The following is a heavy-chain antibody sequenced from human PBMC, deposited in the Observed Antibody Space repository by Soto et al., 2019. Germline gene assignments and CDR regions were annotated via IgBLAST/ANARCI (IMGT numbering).Heavy chain of an antibody. CDR1: EFTFSTFN. CDR3: AREGEGHCISSSCLNWFDP. CDR2: ISSSGSTI. J-gene: IGHJ5*02. Sequence: PGGSLRHSCAASEFTFSTFNMNWVRQAPGKGLEWVSYISSSGSTIYYADSVKGRFTISRDNAKNSLYLQMNSLRDEDTAVYYCAREGEGHCISSSCLNWFDPWGQGTMVTVSS. V-gene: IGHV3-48*02. D-gene: IGHD2-2*01.